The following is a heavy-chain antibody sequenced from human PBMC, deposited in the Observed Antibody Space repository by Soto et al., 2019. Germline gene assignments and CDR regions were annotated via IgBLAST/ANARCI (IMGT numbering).Heavy chain of an antibody. J-gene: IGHJ4*02. D-gene: IGHD1-26*01. CDR2: ISGSGGST. V-gene: IGHV3-23*01. CDR1: GFTFSSYA. Sequence: GGSLRLSCAASGFTFSSYAMSWVRQAPGKGLEWVSAISGSGGSTYYADSVKGRFTISRDNSKNTLYLQMNSLRAEDTAVYYCAPVPYPQWELHLDYWGQGTLVTVSS. CDR3: APVPYPQWELHLDY.